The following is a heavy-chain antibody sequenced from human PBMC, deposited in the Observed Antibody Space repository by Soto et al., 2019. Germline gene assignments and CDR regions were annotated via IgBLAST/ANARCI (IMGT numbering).Heavy chain of an antibody. CDR2: VHYSGTT. CDR1: GGYIGGDGCY. D-gene: IGHD6-13*01. Sequence: QVQLQESGRGLVEPSQTLSLTCTVSGGYIGGDGCYWGWIRHHPGKGLEWIGYVHYSGTTYYNPSLKSPLTLSVGTSKTQFSLNLRTVTAADTAAYYCARGWTAGAGWANWFDLWGQGTLVTVSS. J-gene: IGHJ5*02. CDR3: ARGWTAGAGWANWFDL. V-gene: IGHV4-31*01.